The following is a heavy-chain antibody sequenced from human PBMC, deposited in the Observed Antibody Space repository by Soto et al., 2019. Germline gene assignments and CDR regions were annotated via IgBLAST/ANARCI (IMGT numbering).Heavy chain of an antibody. CDR3: ARSLTVTMYYFDY. D-gene: IGHD4-17*01. J-gene: IGHJ4*02. CDR1: GGSIGSYY. CDR2: IYYSGST. V-gene: IGHV4-59*01. Sequence: SETLSLTCTVSGGSIGSYYWSWIRQPPGKGLEWIGYIYYSGSTNYNPSLKSRVTISVDTSKNQFSLKLSSVTAADTAVYYCARSLTVTMYYFDYWGQGTLVTVSS.